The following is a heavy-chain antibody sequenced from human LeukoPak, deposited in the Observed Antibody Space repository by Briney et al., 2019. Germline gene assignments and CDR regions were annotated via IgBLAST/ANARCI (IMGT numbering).Heavy chain of an antibody. CDR3: ARDSHDTSPDYCGGDCYSDAFDI. CDR1: GGSLSSGGYY. CDR2: IYYSGST. Sequence: SETLSLTCTVSGGSLSSGGYYWSWIRQHPGKGLEWIGYIYYSGSTYYNPSLKSRVTISVDTSKNQFSLKLSSVTAADTAVYYCARDSHDTSPDYCGGDCYSDAFDIWGQGTMVTVSS. V-gene: IGHV4-31*03. D-gene: IGHD2-21*02. J-gene: IGHJ3*02.